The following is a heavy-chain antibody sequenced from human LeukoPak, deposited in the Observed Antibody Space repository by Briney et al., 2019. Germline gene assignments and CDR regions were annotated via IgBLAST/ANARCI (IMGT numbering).Heavy chain of an antibody. CDR2: ISSSSSYI. CDR1: GFTFSSYS. Sequence: PGGSLRLSCAASGFTFSSYSMNWVRQAPGKGLEWVSSISSSSSYIYYADSVKGRFTISRDNAKNSLYLQMNSLRVEDTAVYYCARDRGHIAAAHYGMDVWGQGTTVTVSS. CDR3: ARDRGHIAAAHYGMDV. D-gene: IGHD6-13*01. J-gene: IGHJ6*02. V-gene: IGHV3-21*01.